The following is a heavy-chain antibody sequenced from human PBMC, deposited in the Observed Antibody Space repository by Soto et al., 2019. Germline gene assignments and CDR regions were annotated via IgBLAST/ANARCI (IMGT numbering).Heavy chain of an antibody. Sequence: GASVKVSCKASGYTFTGYYMHWVRQATGQGLEWMGWMNPNSGNTGYAQKFQGRVTMTRNTSISTAYMELSSLRSEDTAVYYCARGGLTIAARPFSWFNPWGQGTLVTVSS. J-gene: IGHJ5*02. CDR3: ARGGLTIAARPFSWFNP. V-gene: IGHV1-8*02. CDR1: GYTFTGYY. D-gene: IGHD6-6*01. CDR2: MNPNSGNT.